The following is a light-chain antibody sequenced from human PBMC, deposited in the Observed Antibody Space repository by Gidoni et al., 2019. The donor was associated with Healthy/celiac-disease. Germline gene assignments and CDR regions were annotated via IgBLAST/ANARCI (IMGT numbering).Light chain of an antibody. J-gene: IGKJ1*01. CDR2: GAS. V-gene: IGKV3-20*01. CDR3: QQYET. Sequence: ETVLTQSPGTLSVSPGERATLSCRASQSVSSSYLAWYQQKPGQAPRLLIYGASSRATGIPDRFSGSGSGTDFTLTISRLEPEDFAVYYCQQYETFGQGTKVEIK. CDR1: QSVSSSY.